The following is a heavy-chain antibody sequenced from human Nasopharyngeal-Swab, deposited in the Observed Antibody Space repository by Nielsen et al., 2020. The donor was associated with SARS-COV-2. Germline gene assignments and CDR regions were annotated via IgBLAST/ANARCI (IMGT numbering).Heavy chain of an antibody. V-gene: IGHV1-69*13. D-gene: IGHD3-22*01. J-gene: IGHJ4*02. CDR3: ARHYDSSGYYNYFDY. CDR2: IIPIFGTA. Sequence: SVKVSCKASGSTFSSYAISWVRQAPGQGLEWMGGIIPIFGTANYAQKFQGRVTITADESTSTAYMELSSLRSEDTAVYYCARHYDSSGYYNYFDYWGQGTLVTVSS. CDR1: GSTFSSYA.